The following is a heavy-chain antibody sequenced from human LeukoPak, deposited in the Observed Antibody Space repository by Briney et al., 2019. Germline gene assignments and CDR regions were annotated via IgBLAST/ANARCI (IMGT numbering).Heavy chain of an antibody. CDR2: SSSGGSNT. CDR1: GFTFSEYA. Sequence: GGSQRLSCAASGFTFSEYALVWVRQAPGEGLEWVSASSSGGSNTLYADAVKGRFTISRDNSKNTLYLQMDSLRAEDTAVYFCGRDPNGDYVGAFEFWGHGTMVTVSS. CDR3: GRDPNGDYVGAFEF. D-gene: IGHD4-17*01. J-gene: IGHJ3*01. V-gene: IGHV3-23*05.